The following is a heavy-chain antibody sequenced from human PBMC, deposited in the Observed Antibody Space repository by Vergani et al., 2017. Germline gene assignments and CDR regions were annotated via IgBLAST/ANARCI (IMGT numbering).Heavy chain of an antibody. D-gene: IGHD4-17*01. CDR2: ISAYNGNT. CDR1: GYTFTSYG. V-gene: IGHV1-18*01. CDR3: ARDRAGGDYVFPFDY. J-gene: IGHJ4*02. Sequence: QVQLVPSGAEVKKPGASVKVSCKASGYTFTSYGISWVRQAPGQGLEWMGWISAYNGNTNYAQKLQGRVTMTTDTSTSTAYMELRSLRSDDTAVYYCARDRAGGDYVFPFDYWGQGTLVTVSS.